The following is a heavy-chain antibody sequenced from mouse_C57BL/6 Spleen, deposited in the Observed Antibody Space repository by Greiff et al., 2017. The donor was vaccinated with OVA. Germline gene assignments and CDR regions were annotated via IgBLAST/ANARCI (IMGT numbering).Heavy chain of an antibody. CDR3: ARGDYDTWFAY. J-gene: IGHJ3*01. CDR2: INPGSGGT. V-gene: IGHV1-54*01. Sequence: QVQLQQSGAELVRPGTSVKVSCKASGYAFTNYLIEWVKQRPGQGLEWIGVINPGSGGTNYNEKFKGKATLTADKSSSTAYMQLSSLTSEDSAVYFCARGDYDTWFAYWGQGTLVTVSA. CDR1: GYAFTNYL. D-gene: IGHD2-4*01.